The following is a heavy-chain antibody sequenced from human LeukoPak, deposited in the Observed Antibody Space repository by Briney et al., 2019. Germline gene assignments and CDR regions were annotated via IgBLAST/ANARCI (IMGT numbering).Heavy chain of an antibody. J-gene: IGHJ5*02. CDR2: ISSSSSYI. Sequence: PGGSLRLSCAASGFTLSSYSMNGVRQAPGKGLEWVSSISSSSSYIYYADSVKGRFTISRDNAKNSLYLQMNSLRAEDTAVYYCARGSAVTLNWFDPWGQGTLVTVSS. CDR3: ARGSAVTLNWFDP. D-gene: IGHD4-17*01. V-gene: IGHV3-21*01. CDR1: GFTLSSYS.